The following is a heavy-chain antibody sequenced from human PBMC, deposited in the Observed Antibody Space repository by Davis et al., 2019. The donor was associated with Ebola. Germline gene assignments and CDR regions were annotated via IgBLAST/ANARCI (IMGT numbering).Heavy chain of an antibody. CDR2: IKQDGSEK. Sequence: ESLNISCAASGFTFSSYWMSWVRQAPGKGLGWVANIKQDGSEKYYVDSVKGRFTISSDNAKNSLYLQVNSLRAEDTAVYYCARRTGYWGQGTLVTVSS. V-gene: IGHV3-7*01. CDR3: ARRTGY. J-gene: IGHJ4*02. D-gene: IGHD1-1*01. CDR1: GFTFSSYW.